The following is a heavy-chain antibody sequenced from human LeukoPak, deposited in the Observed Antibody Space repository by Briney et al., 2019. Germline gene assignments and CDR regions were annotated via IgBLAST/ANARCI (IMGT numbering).Heavy chain of an antibody. CDR1: GGSISIRNW. CDR2: IYHCGTT. V-gene: IGHV4-4*02. J-gene: IGHJ4*02. CDR3: ARGGYQRGYFDY. D-gene: IGHD5-18*01. Sequence: SETLSLTCAVSGGSISIRNWWIWVRQPPGKGLEWIGDIYHCGTTNYNPSLKSRVTMSVDISKNHFSLNLTSVTAADTAVYYCARGGYQRGYFDYWGQGALVTVSS.